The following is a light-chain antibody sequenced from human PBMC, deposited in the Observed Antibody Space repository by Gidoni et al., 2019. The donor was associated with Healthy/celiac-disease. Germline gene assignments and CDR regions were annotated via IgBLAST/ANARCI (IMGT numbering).Light chain of an antibody. CDR3: QQYNNWPPWT. J-gene: IGKJ1*01. CDR2: GAS. CDR1: QSVSSN. Sequence: EIVMTQSPATLSVSPGERATLSCRASQSVSSNLAWYQQKPGQAPRLLIYGASNRATGLPNRFSGSGSRTEFTLTISSLQSEDFAVYYCQQYNNWPPWTFGQGTKVEIK. V-gene: IGKV3-15*01.